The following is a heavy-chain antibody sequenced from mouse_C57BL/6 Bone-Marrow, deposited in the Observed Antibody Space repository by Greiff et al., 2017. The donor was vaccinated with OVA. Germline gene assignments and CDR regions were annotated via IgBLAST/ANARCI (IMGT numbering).Heavy chain of an antibody. J-gene: IGHJ2*01. CDR3: TRDPFITTVENYFDY. Sequence: VQLQQSGTVLARPGASVKMSCKTSGYTFTSYWMHWVKQRPGQGLEWIGAIYPGNSDTSYNQKFKGKAKLTAVTSSSTAYMELSSLTNEDSAVYYFTRDPFITTVENYFDYWGQGTTLTVSS. CDR2: IYPGNSDT. CDR1: GYTFTSYW. V-gene: IGHV1-5*01. D-gene: IGHD1-1*01.